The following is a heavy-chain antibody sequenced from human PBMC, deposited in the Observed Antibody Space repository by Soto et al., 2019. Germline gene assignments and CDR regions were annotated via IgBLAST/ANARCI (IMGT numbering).Heavy chain of an antibody. D-gene: IGHD2-15*01. CDR3: AKERTVVVVGGRDY. CDR2: ISYDGAYK. CDR1: GFTFSGYG. V-gene: IGHV3-30*18. Sequence: QVQLVESGGGVVQPGRSLRLSCAASGFTFSGYGMHWVRQAPGKGLEWVALISYDGAYKFYSDSVKGRFTVSRDDSQNTLYLQMNSLRADDTAVYYCAKERTVVVVGGRDYWGQGTMVTVSS. J-gene: IGHJ4*02.